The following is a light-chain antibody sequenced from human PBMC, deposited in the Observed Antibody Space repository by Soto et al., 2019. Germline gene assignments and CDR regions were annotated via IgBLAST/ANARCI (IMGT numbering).Light chain of an antibody. J-gene: IGKJ4*01. CDR2: TTS. CDR1: QRINIW. Sequence: DIQMTQSPSSLSASVGDRVIITCRASQRINIWLAWYQRKPGKAPRLLIYTTSKLQSGVPSRFSGSGSGTDFTLTISNLQPEDFATYYCLQASSFPLSFGGGTTVEIK. CDR3: LQASSFPLS. V-gene: IGKV1D-12*01.